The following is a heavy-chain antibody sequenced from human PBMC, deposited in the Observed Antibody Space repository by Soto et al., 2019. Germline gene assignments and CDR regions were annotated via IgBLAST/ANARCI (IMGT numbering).Heavy chain of an antibody. D-gene: IGHD7-27*01. CDR3: AKEVSLGSTVDLGY. CDR2: TSGSGGST. CDR1: GFTFSIFA. J-gene: IGHJ4*02. V-gene: IGHV3-23*01. Sequence: PGGSLRLSCAASGFTFSIFAMSWVRQSPGKGLEWVSTTSGSGGSTYYADAVKGRFTISRDNSMDTLYLQMKSLRVEDTAIYYCAKEVSLGSTVDLGYWGQGTLVTVSS.